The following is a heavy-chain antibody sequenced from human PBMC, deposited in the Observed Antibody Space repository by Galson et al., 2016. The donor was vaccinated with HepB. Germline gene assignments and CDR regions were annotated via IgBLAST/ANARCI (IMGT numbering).Heavy chain of an antibody. CDR3: AKGRGARMPTVVTREDAYYYSNMAV. V-gene: IGHV3-23*01. J-gene: IGHJ6*03. CDR1: GFIFDSYA. Sequence: SLRLSCAASGFIFDSYAMSWVRQVPGKGLEWVSRTFGVGGDTYNTDVVKGRFTISRDNSKSTLYLQMDSLTAEDTAVYYCAKGRGARMPTVVTREDAYYYSNMAVWGKGTTVTVSS. D-gene: IGHD4-11*01. CDR2: TFGVGGDT.